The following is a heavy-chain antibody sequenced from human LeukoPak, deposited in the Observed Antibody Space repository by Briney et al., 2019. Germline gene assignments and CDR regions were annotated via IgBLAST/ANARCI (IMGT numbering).Heavy chain of an antibody. V-gene: IGHV3-30-3*01. Sequence: SCKSSGYTFTGYYVHWVRQAPGKGLEWVAVISYDGSNKYYADSVKGRFTISRDNSKNTLYLQMNSLRAEDTAVYYCARDLAEYYYDSTGILGGYGMDVWGQGTTVTVSS. D-gene: IGHD3-22*01. J-gene: IGHJ6*02. CDR3: ARDLAEYYYDSTGILGGYGMDV. CDR2: ISYDGSNK. CDR1: GYTFTGYY.